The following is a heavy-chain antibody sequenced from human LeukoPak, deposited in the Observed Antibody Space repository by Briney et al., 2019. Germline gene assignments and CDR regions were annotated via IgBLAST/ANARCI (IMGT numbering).Heavy chain of an antibody. V-gene: IGHV3-53*01. Sequence: GGSLRLSCAASGFTVSSNYMSWVRQAPGKGLEWVSVIYSGGSTYYADSVKGRFTISRDNSKNTLYLQMNSLRAEDTAVYYCARAPGYSSSWYATFYYMDVWGKGTTVTVCS. D-gene: IGHD6-13*01. CDR1: GFTVSSNY. J-gene: IGHJ6*03. CDR2: IYSGGST. CDR3: ARAPGYSSSWYATFYYMDV.